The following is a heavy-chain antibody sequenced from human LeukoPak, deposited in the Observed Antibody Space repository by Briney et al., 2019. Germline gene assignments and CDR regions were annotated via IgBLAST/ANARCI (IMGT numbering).Heavy chain of an antibody. CDR1: GFTFSSYV. Sequence: GGSLRLSCAASGFTFSSYVMHWVRQAPGKGLEWVAVTSYDGSNKYYADSVKGRFTISRDNSKNTLFLQMNSLRAEDTAVYYCARGMDTAMAHDAFDIWGQGTMVTVSS. D-gene: IGHD5-18*01. CDR3: ARGMDTAMAHDAFDI. J-gene: IGHJ3*02. V-gene: IGHV3-30*04. CDR2: TSYDGSNK.